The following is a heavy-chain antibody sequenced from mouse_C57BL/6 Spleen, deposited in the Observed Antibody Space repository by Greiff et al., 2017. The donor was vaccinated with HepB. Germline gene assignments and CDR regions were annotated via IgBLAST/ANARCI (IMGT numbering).Heavy chain of an antibody. J-gene: IGHJ4*01. CDR3: ARRINLYYYAMDY. CDR1: GFTFSDYG. V-gene: IGHV5-17*01. CDR2: ISSGSSTI. D-gene: IGHD2-4*01. Sequence: EVMLVESGGGLVKPGGSLKLSCAASGFTFSDYGMHWVRQAPEKGLEWVAYISSGSSTIYYADTVKGRFTISRDNAKNTLFLQMTSLRSEDTAMYYCARRINLYYYAMDYWGQGTSVTVSS.